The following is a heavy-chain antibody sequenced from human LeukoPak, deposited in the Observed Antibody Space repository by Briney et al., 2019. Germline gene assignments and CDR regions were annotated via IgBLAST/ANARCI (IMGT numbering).Heavy chain of an antibody. CDR3: AKDLYGDYQSDY. J-gene: IGHJ4*02. Sequence: GGSLRLSCAASGFTFSSYAMSWVRQAPGKGLEWVSTINSGGDNTYYADSVKGRFTISRDNSKSTLYLQMNSLRAEDTAVYYCAKDLYGDYQSDYWGQGTLVIVSS. CDR1: GFTFSSYA. V-gene: IGHV3-23*01. D-gene: IGHD4-17*01. CDR2: INSGGDNT.